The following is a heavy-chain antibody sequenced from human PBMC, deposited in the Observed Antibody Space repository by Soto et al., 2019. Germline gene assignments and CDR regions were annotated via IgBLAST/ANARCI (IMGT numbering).Heavy chain of an antibody. D-gene: IGHD3-22*01. Sequence: PGESLKISCKGSGYSFAGYWITWVRQKPGKGLEWMGRIDPSDSQTYYSPSFRGHVTISATKSITTVFLQWSSLRASDTAMYYCARQIYDSDKGPKFPDYFDSWGQGTRVTVSS. CDR3: ARQIYDSDKGPKFPDYFDS. V-gene: IGHV5-10-1*01. J-gene: IGHJ4*02. CDR2: IDPSDSQT. CDR1: GYSFAGYW.